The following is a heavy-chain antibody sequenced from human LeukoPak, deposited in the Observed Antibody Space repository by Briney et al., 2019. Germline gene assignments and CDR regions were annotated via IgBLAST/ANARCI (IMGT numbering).Heavy chain of an antibody. D-gene: IGHD3-22*01. CDR3: ASRAGDSSGPLAGWFDP. J-gene: IGHJ5*02. CDR1: GGSFSGYY. Sequence: SETLSLTCAVYGGSFSGYYWSWIRQPPGKGLEWIGEINHSGSTNYNPSLKGRVTISVDTSKNQFSLKLSSVTAADTAVYYCASRAGDSSGPLAGWFDPWGQGTLVTVSS. CDR2: INHSGST. V-gene: IGHV4-34*01.